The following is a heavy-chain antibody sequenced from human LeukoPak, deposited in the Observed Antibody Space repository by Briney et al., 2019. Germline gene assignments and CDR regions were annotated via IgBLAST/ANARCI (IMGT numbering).Heavy chain of an antibody. D-gene: IGHD1-26*01. CDR2: IKQDGNEK. CDR1: GFTVSGNY. Sequence: GGSLRLSCAASGFTVSGNYMSWVRQAPGKGLEWVANIKQDGNEKYYLDSVKGRFTISRDNVKNSLDLQMNSLRAEDTAVYYCARDYGALAHWGQGILVTVSS. V-gene: IGHV3-7*01. CDR3: ARDYGALAH. J-gene: IGHJ4*02.